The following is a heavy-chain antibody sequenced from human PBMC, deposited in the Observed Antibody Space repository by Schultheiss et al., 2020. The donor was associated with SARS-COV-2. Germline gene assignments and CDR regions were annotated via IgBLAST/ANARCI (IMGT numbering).Heavy chain of an antibody. Sequence: SQTLSLTCTVSGGSVRSGSYYWGWIRQPPGKGLEWIGYIYYSGSTNYNPSLKSRVTISVDTSTNQFSLKLSSVTAADTAVYYCARARYYYDSRGYIYYYYYGMDVWGQGTTVTVSS. CDR1: GGSVRSGSYY. CDR2: IYYSGST. V-gene: IGHV4-61*01. CDR3: ARARYYYDSRGYIYYYYYGMDV. D-gene: IGHD3-22*01. J-gene: IGHJ6*02.